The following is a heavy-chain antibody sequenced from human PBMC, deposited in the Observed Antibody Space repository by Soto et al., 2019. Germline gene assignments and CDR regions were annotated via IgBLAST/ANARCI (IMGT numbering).Heavy chain of an antibody. CDR3: TRRGDYLYYYDGVEV. V-gene: IGHV3-73*01. CDR2: IRSKANSYAT. J-gene: IGHJ6*02. D-gene: IGHD3-16*01. Sequence: GWSLRLSCAASGFTFSSYGMHWVRQAPGKGLEWVGRIRSKANSYATAYAASVKGRFTISRDDSKNTAYLQMNSLKTEDTAVYYCTRRGDYLYYYDGVEVWGQGTTVTGSS. CDR1: GFTFSSYG.